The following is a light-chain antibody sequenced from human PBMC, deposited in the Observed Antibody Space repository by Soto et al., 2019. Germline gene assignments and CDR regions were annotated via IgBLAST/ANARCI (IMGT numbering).Light chain of an antibody. CDR3: QQYDNLHRALT. V-gene: IGKV1-33*01. J-gene: IGKJ4*01. CDR2: DAS. Sequence: DIQMTQSPSSLSASVGDRVTITCQASQDISNYLNWYQQKPGKAPKLLIYDASNLETGVPSRFSGSGSGTDFTFTISSLQPEDIATYYCQQYDNLHRALTFGGGTKVDIK. CDR1: QDISNY.